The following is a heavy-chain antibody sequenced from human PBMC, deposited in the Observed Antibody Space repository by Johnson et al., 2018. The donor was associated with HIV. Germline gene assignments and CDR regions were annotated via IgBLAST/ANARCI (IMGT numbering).Heavy chain of an antibody. Sequence: VQLVESGGGLIQPGGSLRLSCAASGFTFDDYAMHWVRQAPGKGLEWVSGISWISGTIGYADSVKGRFTISRDNAKKSLYLQMNSLRVEDTAVYYCASGDDDGFWGQGTKVTVSS. J-gene: IGHJ3*01. CDR1: GFTFDDYA. D-gene: IGHD5-12*01. V-gene: IGHV3-9*01. CDR2: ISWISGTI. CDR3: ASGDDDGF.